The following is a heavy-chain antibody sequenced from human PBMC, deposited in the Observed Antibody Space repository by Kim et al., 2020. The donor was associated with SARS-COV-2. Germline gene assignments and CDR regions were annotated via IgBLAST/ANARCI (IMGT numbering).Heavy chain of an antibody. V-gene: IGHV3-33*01. J-gene: IGHJ3*02. Sequence: GGSLRLSCAASGFTFSSYGMHWVRQAPGKGLEWVAVIWYDGSNKYYADSVKGRFTISRDNSKNTLYLQMNSLRAEDTAVYYCARSPLGTVDAFDIWGQGTMVTVSS. CDR3: ARSPLGTVDAFDI. CDR2: IWYDGSNK. D-gene: IGHD1-1*01. CDR1: GFTFSSYG.